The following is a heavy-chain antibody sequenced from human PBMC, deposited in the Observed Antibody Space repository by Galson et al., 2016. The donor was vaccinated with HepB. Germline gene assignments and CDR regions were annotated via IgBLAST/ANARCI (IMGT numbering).Heavy chain of an antibody. V-gene: IGHV3-7*03. Sequence: SLRLSCAASGFSLSNYWTNWVRQAPGKGLEWVANINQDGNDKWYVDSVKGRFTISKDNSKNSLCLQMNSLRADDSAVYYCARDAKTIQTAFDIWGQGTRVTVSS. CDR3: ARDAKTIQTAFDI. J-gene: IGHJ3*02. CDR2: INQDGNDK. D-gene: IGHD5-18*01. CDR1: GFSLSNYW.